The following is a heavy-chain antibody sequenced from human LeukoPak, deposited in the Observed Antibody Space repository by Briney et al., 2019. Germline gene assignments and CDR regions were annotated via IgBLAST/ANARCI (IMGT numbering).Heavy chain of an antibody. CDR3: ARGLGGGSYVSNWIDP. J-gene: IGHJ5*02. Sequence: SETLSLTCTVSGGSISSSSYYWGWIRQPPGKGLEWIGSIYYSGSTYYNPSLKSRVTISVDTSKNQFSLKLSSVTAADTAVYYCARGLGGGSYVSNWIDPWGQGTLVTVSS. CDR2: IYYSGST. D-gene: IGHD1-26*01. CDR1: GGSISSSSYY. V-gene: IGHV4-39*07.